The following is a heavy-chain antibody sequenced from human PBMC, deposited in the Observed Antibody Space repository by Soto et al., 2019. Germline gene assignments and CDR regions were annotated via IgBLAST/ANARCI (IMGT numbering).Heavy chain of an antibody. V-gene: IGHV3-30*18. CDR2: ISFDGNNK. J-gene: IGHJ3*02. D-gene: IGHD6-13*01. Sequence: GGSLRLSCAASGFTFSSYGMHWLRQAPGKGLEWVAVISFDGNNKNYVESVKGRFTISRDNSENTLSLEMNNLRAEDTAVYYCAKLRSSSWTQYAFDIWGHGAMVTVSS. CDR1: GFTFSSYG. CDR3: AKLRSSSWTQYAFDI.